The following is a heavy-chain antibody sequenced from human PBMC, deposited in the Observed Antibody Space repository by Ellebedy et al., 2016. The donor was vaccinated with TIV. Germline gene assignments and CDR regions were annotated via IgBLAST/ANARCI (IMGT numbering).Heavy chain of an antibody. Sequence: MPGGSLRLSCGVNGWSFSRSYLRLVRQSPGRGLDYIGVISHRGSTNYNPYLKSRVTISINTSKSQFSLNLTSVTAADTAVYYCARSARRSHVAVSARGYFDPWGQGTLVTVSS. CDR3: ARSARRSHVAVSARGYFDP. V-gene: IGHV4-34*01. D-gene: IGHD5/OR15-5a*01. CDR1: GWSFSRSY. CDR2: ISHRGST. J-gene: IGHJ5*02.